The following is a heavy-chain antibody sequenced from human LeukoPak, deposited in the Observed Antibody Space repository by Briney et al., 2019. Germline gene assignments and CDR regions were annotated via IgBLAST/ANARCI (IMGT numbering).Heavy chain of an antibody. CDR2: IHDSGST. CDR1: GDSISSGGYS. V-gene: IGHV4-30-4*07. D-gene: IGHD3-10*01. CDR3: ARDVDRLPWFGEGFDP. Sequence: SETLSLTCVVSGDSISSGGYSWSWIRQTPGKGLEWIAYIHDSGSTYNNPSLKSRLSISIDTSKNQFSLKLNSVSAADTAVYYCARDVDRLPWFGEGFDPWGQGTLVTVSS. J-gene: IGHJ5*02.